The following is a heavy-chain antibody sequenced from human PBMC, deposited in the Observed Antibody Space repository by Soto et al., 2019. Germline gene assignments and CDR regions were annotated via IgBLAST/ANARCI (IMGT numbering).Heavy chain of an antibody. V-gene: IGHV3-30*18. Sequence: QVQVVESGGGVVQPGTSLRLSCVASGFSFKSYGMHWVRQAPGKGLEWVALISNDGSNRYYEDSVKGRFTVSRDNSKNTVSLQMNSLRPEDTALYYCAKAIYDTGVDDYWGLGTHVIVSS. J-gene: IGHJ4*02. CDR3: AKAIYDTGVDDY. D-gene: IGHD7-27*01. CDR2: ISNDGSNR. CDR1: GFSFKSYG.